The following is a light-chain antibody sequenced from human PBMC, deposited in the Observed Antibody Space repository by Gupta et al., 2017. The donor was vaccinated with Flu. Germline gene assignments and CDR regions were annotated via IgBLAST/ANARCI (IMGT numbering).Light chain of an antibody. CDR3: RSYTSSSPNWV. CDR1: SSDVGGYNY. J-gene: IGLJ3*02. V-gene: IGLV2-14*01. Sequence: QSALTQPASVSGSPGQSNTISCTGTSSDVGGYNYVSWYQQHPCKAPKLTISEVSNRPSGVSNRFSGSKSGNTASLTISGLQAEDEADYYCRSYTSSSPNWVFGGGTKLTVL. CDR2: EVS.